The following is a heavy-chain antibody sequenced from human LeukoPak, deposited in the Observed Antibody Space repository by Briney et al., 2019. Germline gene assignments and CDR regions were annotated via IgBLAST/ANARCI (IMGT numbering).Heavy chain of an antibody. CDR1: GGSFSGYY. Sequence: SETLSLTCAVYGGSFSGYYWSWIRQPPGKGLEWIGEINHSGRTNYNPSLKSRVTISVDTSKNQFSLKLSSVTAADTAVYYCAREGRKSRGVDIVRKKETGYYYMDVWGKGTTVTVSS. V-gene: IGHV4-34*01. CDR2: INHSGRT. D-gene: IGHD2-15*01. J-gene: IGHJ6*03. CDR3: AREGRKSRGVDIVRKKETGYYYMDV.